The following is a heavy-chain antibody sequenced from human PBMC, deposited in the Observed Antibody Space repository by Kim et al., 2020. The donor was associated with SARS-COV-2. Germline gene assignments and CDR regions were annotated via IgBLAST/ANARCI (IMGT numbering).Heavy chain of an antibody. D-gene: IGHD3-9*01. J-gene: IGHJ6*02. V-gene: IGHV3-33*05. CDR2: ISYDGSNK. CDR1: GFTFSSYG. CDR3: ARDGVKKPTYYDILTGYPTPYYYDGMDV. Sequence: GGSMRLSCAASGFTFSSYGMHWVRQAPGKGLEWVAVISYDGSNKYYADSVKGRFTISRDNSKNTLYLQMNSLRAEDTAVYYCARDGVKKPTYYDILTGYPTPYYYDGMDVWGQGTTVTVSS.